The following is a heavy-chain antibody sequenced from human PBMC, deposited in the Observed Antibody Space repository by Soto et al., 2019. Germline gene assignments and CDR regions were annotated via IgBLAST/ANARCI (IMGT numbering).Heavy chain of an antibody. Sequence: QVQLVQSGAEVKKPGSSVKVSCKASGGTFSSYAISWVRQAPGQGLEWMGGLIPIFGTANYEQKFQGRVTITANEAMSTAYMELSSLRSEDTAVYNCARDPPRAHYGERPGAFYSSGQGTMVTVSS. CDR3: ARDPPRAHYGERPGAFYS. V-gene: IGHV1-69*01. J-gene: IGHJ3*02. CDR1: GGTFSSYA. D-gene: IGHD4-17*01. CDR2: LIPIFGTA.